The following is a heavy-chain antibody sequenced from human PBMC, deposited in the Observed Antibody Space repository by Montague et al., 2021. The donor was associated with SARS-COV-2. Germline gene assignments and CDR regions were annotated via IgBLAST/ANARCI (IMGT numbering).Heavy chain of an antibody. J-gene: IGHJ4*02. CDR2: IYQGAST. D-gene: IGHD4-23*01. CDR3: VRAGGFHNRPPV. V-gene: IGHV4-4*02. CDR1: GDSIMTTDC. Sequence: SETLSLTCAVSGDSIMTTDCWSWVRQPPGKGLEWIDEIYQGASTNYNPSLKSRVTMSVDRSKNQVSLELYSVTAADTALYYCVRAGGFHNRPPVWGQGALVTVSS.